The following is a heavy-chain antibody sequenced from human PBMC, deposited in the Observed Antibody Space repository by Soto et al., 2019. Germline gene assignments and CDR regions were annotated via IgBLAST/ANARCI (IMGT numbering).Heavy chain of an antibody. CDR1: GFTFSSYE. V-gene: IGHV3-48*03. CDR2: ISSGASTI. D-gene: IGHD2-2*01. J-gene: IGHJ2*01. Sequence: GGSLRLSCAASGFTFSSYEMNWVRQAPGKGLEWVSYISSGASTIYYADSVKGRFAISRDNAKNSLYLQMNSLRSEDTAVYYCVSGYQLLSSWGRGTLVTVSS. CDR3: VSGYQLLSS.